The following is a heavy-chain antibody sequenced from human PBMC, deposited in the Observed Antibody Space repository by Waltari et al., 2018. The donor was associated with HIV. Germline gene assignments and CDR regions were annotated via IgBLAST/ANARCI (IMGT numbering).Heavy chain of an antibody. D-gene: IGHD3-10*01. J-gene: IGHJ4*02. V-gene: IGHV3-9*01. Sequence: EVQLVESGGGLVQPGRSLRLSCAAYGFTFDDYAMHWVRQVSGKGLEWVSGISWNSDSTGYADSVKGRFTISRDNAKTSLYLQMNSLRTEDTALYYCTKAESFFHPPDYWGQGTLVTVSS. CDR3: TKAESFFHPPDY. CDR2: ISWNSDST. CDR1: GFTFDDYA.